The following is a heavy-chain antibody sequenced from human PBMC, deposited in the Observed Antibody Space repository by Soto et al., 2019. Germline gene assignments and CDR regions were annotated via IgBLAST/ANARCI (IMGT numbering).Heavy chain of an antibody. CDR1: GFAFSSYA. CDR2: ISYDGSNK. D-gene: IGHD5-12*01. V-gene: IGHV3-30-3*01. J-gene: IGHJ6*02. CDR3: ARADSGGYYYGMDV. Sequence: GGSLRLSCAASGFAFSSYAKHWVRHAPGKGLEWVAVISYDGSNKYYADSVKGRFTISRDNSKNTLYLQMNSLRAEDTAVYYCARADSGGYYYGMDVWGQGTTVTVSS.